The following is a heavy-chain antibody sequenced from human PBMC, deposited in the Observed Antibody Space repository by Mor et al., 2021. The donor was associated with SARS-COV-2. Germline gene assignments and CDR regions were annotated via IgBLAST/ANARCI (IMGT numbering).Heavy chain of an antibody. J-gene: IGHJ4*02. Sequence: LKSRLTISKDTSKSQVVLTMTNMDPVDTATYYCARISYGDSGFDYWGQGTLVTVSS. CDR3: ARISYGDSGFDY. D-gene: IGHD4-17*01. V-gene: IGHV2-26*01.